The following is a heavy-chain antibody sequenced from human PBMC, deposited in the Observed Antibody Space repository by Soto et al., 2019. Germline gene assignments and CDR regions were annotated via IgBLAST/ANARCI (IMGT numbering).Heavy chain of an antibody. CDR1: GYTFTTYS. CDR3: ARGLSSSWYSGVFDY. V-gene: IGHV1-3*01. Sequence: ASVKVSCKASGYTFTTYSIHWVRQAPGQRLEWMGWINAGYGDSKYSQKFQGRVTITRDASASTAYMELSSLRSEDTVIYYGARGLSSSWYSGVFDYWGRGTLVTV. D-gene: IGHD6-13*01. J-gene: IGHJ4*02. CDR2: INAGYGDS.